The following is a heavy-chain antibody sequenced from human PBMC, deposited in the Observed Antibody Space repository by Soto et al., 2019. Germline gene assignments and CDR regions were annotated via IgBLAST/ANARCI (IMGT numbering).Heavy chain of an antibody. Sequence: GGSLRLSCAASGFSFVDYAMNWVGQAPGKGLEWVSGLSGSGTSTYYADSVKGRFTISRDNSRDTLFLQMNSLTADDTAVYYCAKATTNGGWFNPFDSWGQGALVTVS. V-gene: IGHV3-23*01. D-gene: IGHD6-19*01. CDR2: LSGSGTST. J-gene: IGHJ4*02. CDR3: AKATTNGGWFNPFDS. CDR1: GFSFVDYA.